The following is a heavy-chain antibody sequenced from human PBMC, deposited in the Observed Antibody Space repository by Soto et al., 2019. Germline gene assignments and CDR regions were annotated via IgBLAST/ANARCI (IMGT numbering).Heavy chain of an antibody. CDR3: AKGIIAAAGAPRRGYYGMDV. Sequence: GGSLRLSCAASGFTFSSYAMSWVRQAPGKGLEWVSAISGSGGSTYYADSVKGRFTISRDNSKNKLYLQMNSLRAEDTAVYYCAKGIIAAAGAPRRGYYGMDVWGQGTTVTVSS. J-gene: IGHJ6*02. CDR1: GFTFSSYA. V-gene: IGHV3-23*01. D-gene: IGHD6-13*01. CDR2: ISGSGGST.